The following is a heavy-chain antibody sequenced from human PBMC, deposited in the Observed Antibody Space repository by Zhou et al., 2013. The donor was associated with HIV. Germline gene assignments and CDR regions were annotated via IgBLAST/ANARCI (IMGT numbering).Heavy chain of an antibody. D-gene: IGHD4-17*01. V-gene: IGHV4-39*07. CDR1: GGSSSGTNYY. J-gene: IGHJ6*02. CDR2: IYYSGGT. CDR3: ARQRADDYGDYITPGDMDV. Sequence: QVQLQESGPGLVKSSETLSLTCTLSGGSSSGTNYYWGWIRQPPGKGLEWIGSIYYSGGTHYNPSLKSRVTISVDTSKKQLSLKVSSVTAADTAVYYCARQRADDYGDYITPGDMDVWGQGTTVTVS.